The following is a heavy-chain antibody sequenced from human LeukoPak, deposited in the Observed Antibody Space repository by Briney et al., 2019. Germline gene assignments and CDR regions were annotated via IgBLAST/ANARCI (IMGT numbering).Heavy chain of an antibody. CDR2: IYYSGST. J-gene: IGHJ4*02. V-gene: IGHV4-31*03. Sequence: SQTLSLTCTVSGGSISSGGYYWSWIRQHPGKGLEWIGYIYYSGSTYYNPSLKSRVTISVDTSKNQFSLKLSSVTAADTAVYYCARTNSLWAIDYWGQGTLVTVSS. CDR1: GGSISSGGYY. D-gene: IGHD3-10*01. CDR3: ARTNSLWAIDY.